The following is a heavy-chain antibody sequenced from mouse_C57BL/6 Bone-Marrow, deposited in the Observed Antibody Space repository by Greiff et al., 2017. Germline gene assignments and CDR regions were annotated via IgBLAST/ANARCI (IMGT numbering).Heavy chain of an antibody. CDR3: ANAFYYDYDGWYFDV. D-gene: IGHD2-4*01. V-gene: IGHV3-1*01. CDR2: ISYSGST. J-gene: IGHJ1*03. CDR1: GYSITSGYD. Sequence: EVKLMESGPGMVKPSQSLSLTCTVTGYSITSGYDWHWIRHFPGNKLEWMGYISYSGSTNYNPSLKSRLSITHDTSKNHFFLKLNSVTTEDTATYYCANAFYYDYDGWYFDVWGTGTTVTVSS.